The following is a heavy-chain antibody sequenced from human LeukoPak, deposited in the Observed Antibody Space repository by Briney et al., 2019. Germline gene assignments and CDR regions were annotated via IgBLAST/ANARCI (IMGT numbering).Heavy chain of an antibody. CDR2: INWNGGST. CDR1: GFTFDNYG. Sequence: GGSLRLSCAVSGFTFDNYGMSWVRQAPGKGLEWVSGINWNGGSTGYADSVKGRFTISRDNAKNSLYLQMNSLRAEDTALYYCARGPYSSSWYSDYYYYYYYMDVWGKGTTVTVSS. V-gene: IGHV3-20*04. J-gene: IGHJ6*03. CDR3: ARGPYSSSWYSDYYYYYYYMDV. D-gene: IGHD6-13*01.